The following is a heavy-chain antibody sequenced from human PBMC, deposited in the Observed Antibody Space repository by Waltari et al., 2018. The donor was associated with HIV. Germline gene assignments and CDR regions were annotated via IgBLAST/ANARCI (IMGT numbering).Heavy chain of an antibody. CDR1: GYTFTSYG. Sequence: QVQLVQSGAEVKKPGASVKVSCKASGYTFTSYGISWVRQAPGQGLEWMGWISAYNGNTNDAQKIQGRVTMTTDTSTTTAYMELRSLRSDDTAVYYCARDWGYCSGGSCPSHIDYWGQGTLVTVSS. CDR2: ISAYNGNT. D-gene: IGHD2-15*01. CDR3: ARDWGYCSGGSCPSHIDY. J-gene: IGHJ4*02. V-gene: IGHV1-18*01.